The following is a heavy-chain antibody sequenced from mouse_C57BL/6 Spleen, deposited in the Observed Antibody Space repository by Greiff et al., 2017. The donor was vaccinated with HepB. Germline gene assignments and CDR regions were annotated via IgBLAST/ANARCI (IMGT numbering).Heavy chain of an antibody. CDR1: GYTFTSYW. V-gene: IGHV1-64*01. D-gene: IGHD1-1*01. CDR2: IHPNSGST. Sequence: QVQLQQSGAELVKPGASVKLSCKASGYTFTSYWMHWVKQRPGQGLEWIGMIHPNSGSTNYNEKFKSKATLTVDKSSSTAYMQLSSLTSEDAAVYYCARWNTTKGYWGQGTTLTVSS. J-gene: IGHJ2*01. CDR3: ARWNTTKGY.